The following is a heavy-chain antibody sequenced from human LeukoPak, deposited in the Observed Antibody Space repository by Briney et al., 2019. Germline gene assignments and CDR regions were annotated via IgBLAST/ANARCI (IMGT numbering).Heavy chain of an antibody. CDR1: GFTFSSYA. CDR3: AKDFGVVIAHNWVDP. D-gene: IGHD3-3*01. Sequence: PGGSLRLSCAAPGFTFSSYAMSWVRQAPGKGLEWVSGISGSGGTTYYADSVKGRFTISRDNSKNTLYLQMNSLRAEDTAIYYCAKDFGVVIAHNWVDPWGRGTLVTVSS. J-gene: IGHJ5*02. V-gene: IGHV3-23*01. CDR2: ISGSGGTT.